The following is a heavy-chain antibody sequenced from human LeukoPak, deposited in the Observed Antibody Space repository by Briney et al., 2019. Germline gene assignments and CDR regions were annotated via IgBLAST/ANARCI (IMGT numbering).Heavy chain of an antibody. CDR2: ISSSSSYI. V-gene: IGHV3-21*01. CDR3: ARDGYNWNYESHAFDI. CDR1: GFTFSSYS. D-gene: IGHD1-7*01. J-gene: IGHJ3*02. Sequence: GGSRRLSCAASGFTFSSYSMNWVRQAPGKGLEWVSSISSSSSYIYYADSVKGRFTISRDNAKNSLYLQMNSLRAEDTAVYYCARDGYNWNYESHAFDIWGQGTMVTVSS.